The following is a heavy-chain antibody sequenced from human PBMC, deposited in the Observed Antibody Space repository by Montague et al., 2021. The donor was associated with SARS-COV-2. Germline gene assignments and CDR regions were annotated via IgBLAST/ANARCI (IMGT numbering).Heavy chain of an antibody. CDR2: INHSGST. J-gene: IGHJ6*03. CDR1: GGSFSGYY. D-gene: IGHD6-6*01. V-gene: IGHV4-34*01. CDR3: ARGVRQLGVRYYYYYIDV. Sequence: SXTLSLTCAVYGGSFSGYYWRWIRQPPGKGLEWIGEINHSGSTNYNPSLKSRVTISMDTSKNQFSLKLSSVTAADTAVYYCARGVRQLGVRYYYYYIDVWDKGTTVTVSS.